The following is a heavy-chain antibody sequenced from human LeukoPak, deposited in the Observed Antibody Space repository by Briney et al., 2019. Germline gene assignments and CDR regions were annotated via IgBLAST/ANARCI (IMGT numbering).Heavy chain of an antibody. J-gene: IGHJ4*02. CDR1: GFTFSNAW. CDR3: TTQLLWFGESLGY. Sequence: GSLRLSCAASGFTFSNAWMSWVRQAPGKGLEWVGRIKSKTDGGTTDYAAPVKGRFTFSRDDSKNTLYLQMNSLKTEDTAVYYCTTQLLWFGESLGYWGQGTLVTVSS. V-gene: IGHV3-15*01. D-gene: IGHD3-10*01. CDR2: IKSKTDGGTT.